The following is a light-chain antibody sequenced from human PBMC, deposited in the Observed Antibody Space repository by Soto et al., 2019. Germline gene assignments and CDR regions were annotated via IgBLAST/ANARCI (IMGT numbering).Light chain of an antibody. J-gene: IGLJ1*01. CDR1: SSNIGAGYD. CDR2: GNS. Sequence: QTVLTQPPSVSGGPGQRVTISCTGGSSNIGAGYDVHWYQQLPGTAPKLLIYGNSNRPSGVPDRFPGSKSGTSASLAIAGFQAEDEADYYSQSYDSSLSGYVFGTGTKVTVL. V-gene: IGLV1-40*01. CDR3: QSYDSSLSGYV.